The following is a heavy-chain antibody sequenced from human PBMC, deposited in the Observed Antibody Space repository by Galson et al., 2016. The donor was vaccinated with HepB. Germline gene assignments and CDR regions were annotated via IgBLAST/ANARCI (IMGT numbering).Heavy chain of an antibody. CDR3: ASVLGSIRYGGGYFQH. CDR2: INPNSGGT. CDR1: GYTFTGYY. V-gene: IGHV1-2*02. Sequence: SVKVSCKASGYTFTGYYMHWVRQAPGQGLEWMGWINPNSGGTNYAQKFQGRVTMTRDTSISTAYMELSGLRSDDTAVYYCASVLGSIRYGGGYFQHWGQGTLVTVSS. D-gene: IGHD5-18*01. J-gene: IGHJ1*01.